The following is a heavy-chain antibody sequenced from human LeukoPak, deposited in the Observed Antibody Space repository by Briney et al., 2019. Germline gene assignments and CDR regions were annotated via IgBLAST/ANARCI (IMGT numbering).Heavy chain of an antibody. Sequence: GGSLRLSCAASGFTFSSYSMNWVRQAPGKGLEWVSSISSSSSYIYYADSVKGRFTISRDNAKNSLYLQMNSLRAEDTAVYFCARGPPMYSYGSSAYHYDYFEYWGQGTLVTVSS. V-gene: IGHV3-21*01. D-gene: IGHD3-22*01. J-gene: IGHJ4*02. CDR2: ISSSSSYI. CDR3: ARGPPMYSYGSSAYHYDYFEY. CDR1: GFTFSSYS.